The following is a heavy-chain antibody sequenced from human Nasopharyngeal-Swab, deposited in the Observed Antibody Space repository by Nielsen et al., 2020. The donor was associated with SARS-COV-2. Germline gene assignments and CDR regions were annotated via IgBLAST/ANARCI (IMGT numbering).Heavy chain of an antibody. Sequence: GESLKISCAASGFTFSSYAMHWVRQAPGKGLEWVAVISYDGSNKYYADSVKGRFTISRDNSKNTLYLQMNSLRSDDTAVYYCARDSRGSWYLSDWGQGTLVTVSS. CDR3: ARDSRGSWYLSD. V-gene: IGHV3-30-3*01. CDR1: GFTFSSYA. J-gene: IGHJ4*02. D-gene: IGHD6-13*01. CDR2: ISYDGSNK.